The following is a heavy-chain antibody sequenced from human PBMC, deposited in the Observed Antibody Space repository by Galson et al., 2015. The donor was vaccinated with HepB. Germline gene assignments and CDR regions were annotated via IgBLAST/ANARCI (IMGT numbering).Heavy chain of an antibody. J-gene: IGHJ4*02. V-gene: IGHV1-8*01. Sequence: SVKVSCKASGYTFSTYDINWVRQATGQGLEWLGWMSPNSGYTGYAQEFQDRVTMTRDTSISTAHLELNSLRAEDTAVYYCARNLPRTGDFDFWGQGTLVTVSS. CDR2: MSPNSGYT. D-gene: IGHD7-27*01. CDR3: ARNLPRTGDFDF. CDR1: GYTFSTYD.